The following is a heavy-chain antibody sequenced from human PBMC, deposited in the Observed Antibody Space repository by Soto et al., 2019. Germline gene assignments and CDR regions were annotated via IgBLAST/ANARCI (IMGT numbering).Heavy chain of an antibody. CDR1: GFTFSSYW. CDR3: ARDILGNGRNYYYYYGMDV. Sequence: GGSLRLSCAASGFTFSSYWMHWVRQAPGKGLVWVSRINSDGSSTSYADSVKGRFTISRDNAKNTLYLQMNSLRAEDTAVYYCARDILGNGRNYYYYYGMDVWGQGTTVTVSS. CDR2: INSDGSST. V-gene: IGHV3-74*01. J-gene: IGHJ6*02. D-gene: IGHD1-26*01.